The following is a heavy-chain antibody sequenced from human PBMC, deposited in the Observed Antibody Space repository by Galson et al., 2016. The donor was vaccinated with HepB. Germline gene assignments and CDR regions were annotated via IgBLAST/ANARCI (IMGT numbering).Heavy chain of an antibody. CDR2: IWYDGGNK. J-gene: IGHJ4*02. CDR1: GFTFGGYA. V-gene: IGHV3-33*01. Sequence: SLRLSCAASGFTFGGYAMHWVRQAPGKGLEWLAFIWYDGGNKYYADSVRGRFTISRDNNKNTVYLQMNGLRADDTAVYYCARASVDGLGPFAHWGRGALVTVSS. D-gene: IGHD6-19*01. CDR3: ARASVDGLGPFAH.